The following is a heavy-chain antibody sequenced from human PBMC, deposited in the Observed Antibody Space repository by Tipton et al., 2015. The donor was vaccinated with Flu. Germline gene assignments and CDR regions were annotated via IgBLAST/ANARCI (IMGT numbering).Heavy chain of an antibody. J-gene: IGHJ4*02. CDR1: GGSINNYY. CDR2: VYYSGNS. D-gene: IGHD3-10*02. Sequence: TLSLTCSVSGGSINNYYLSWIRQPPGKGLEWIGSVYYSGNSYYNPSLKSRVAMSVDTSKNQLSLKLRSVTAADTAVYYCARLSYYDVDLKNFYFDYWGQGALVTVSS. V-gene: IGHV4-59*04. CDR3: ARLSYYDVDLKNFYFDY.